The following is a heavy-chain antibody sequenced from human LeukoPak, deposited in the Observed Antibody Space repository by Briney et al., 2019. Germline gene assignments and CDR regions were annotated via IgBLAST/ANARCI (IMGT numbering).Heavy chain of an antibody. V-gene: IGHV3-21*01. D-gene: IGHD3-10*01. CDR3: ASLADGSGSYKDY. Sequence: GGSLRLSCAASGFTFSSYSMNWVRQAPGKGLDWVSSISSSSSYIYYADSVKGRFTISRDNAKNSLYLQMNSLRAEDTAVYYCASLADGSGSYKDYWGQGTLVTVSS. CDR2: ISSSSSYI. CDR1: GFTFSSYS. J-gene: IGHJ4*02.